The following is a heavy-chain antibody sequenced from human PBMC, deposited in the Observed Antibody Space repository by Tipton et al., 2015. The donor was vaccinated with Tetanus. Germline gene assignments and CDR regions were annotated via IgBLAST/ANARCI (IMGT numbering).Heavy chain of an antibody. CDR3: ARDPYYNGGGYFDY. V-gene: IGHV4-61*01. Sequence: TLSLTCTVSGGSVSSGSYYWSWIRQRPGKGLEWIGYMFYGGSPKYNPSLKSRVTILVDKSKNQLSPKLRSVTAADTAVYFCARDPYYNGGGYFDYWGQGTLVTVSS. J-gene: IGHJ4*02. D-gene: IGHD3-10*01. CDR1: GGSVSSGSYY. CDR2: MFYGGSP.